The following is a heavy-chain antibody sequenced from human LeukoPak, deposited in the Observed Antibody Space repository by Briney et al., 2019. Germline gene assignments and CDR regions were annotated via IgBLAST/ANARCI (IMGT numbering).Heavy chain of an antibody. CDR2: IIPIFGTA. CDR1: GGTFSSYA. D-gene: IGHD2-2*02. V-gene: IGHV1-69*13. J-gene: IGHJ6*02. Sequence: SVTVSCEASGGTFSSYAISWVRQAPGQGLEWMGGIIPIFGTANYAQKFQGRVTITADESTSTAYMELSSLRSEDTAVYYCARGSIVVVPAAIRSNYCGMDVWGQGTTVTVSS. CDR3: ARGSIVVVPAAIRSNYCGMDV.